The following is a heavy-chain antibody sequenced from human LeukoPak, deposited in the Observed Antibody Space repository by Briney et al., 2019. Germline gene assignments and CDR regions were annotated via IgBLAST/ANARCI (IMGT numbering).Heavy chain of an antibody. J-gene: IGHJ6*02. D-gene: IGHD2-15*01. CDR1: GYTFTGYY. V-gene: IGHV1-2*06. CDR2: INPNSGGT. CDR3: ARDXXYCSGGSCYSVHYYYGMDV. Sequence: ASVKVSCKASGYTFTGYYMHWVRQAPGQGLEWMGRINPNSGGTNYAQKFQGRVTMTRDTSISTAYMELSRLRSDDTAVYYCARDXXYCSGGSCYSVHYYYGMDVWGQGTTVTVSS.